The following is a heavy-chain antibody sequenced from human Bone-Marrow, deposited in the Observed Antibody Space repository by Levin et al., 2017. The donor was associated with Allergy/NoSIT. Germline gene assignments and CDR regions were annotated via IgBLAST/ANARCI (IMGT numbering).Heavy chain of an antibody. V-gene: IGHV3-20*04. CDR3: AREIAVAGTSQPYFDY. Sequence: LSLTCAASGFNFHDYGASWVRQAPGKGLEWVSGINWYGGGTGHADSVKGRFTISRDNAKNSLYLQMNSLRAEDTALYYCAREIAVAGTSQPYFDYWGQGTLVTVSS. CDR1: GFNFHDYG. J-gene: IGHJ4*02. D-gene: IGHD6-19*01. CDR2: INWYGGGT.